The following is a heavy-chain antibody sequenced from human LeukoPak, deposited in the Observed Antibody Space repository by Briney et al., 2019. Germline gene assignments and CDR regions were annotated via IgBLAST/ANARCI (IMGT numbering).Heavy chain of an antibody. D-gene: IGHD5-24*01. CDR2: IIPILGIA. J-gene: IGHJ4*02. CDR1: GGTFSSYA. Sequence: SVKVSCKASGGTFSSYAISLVRQAPGQGLEWMGRIIPILGIANYAQKFQGRVTITADKPTSTAYMELSSMRSEDTAVYYCAYVRGRRDGYIEFDYWGQGTLVTVSS. V-gene: IGHV1-69*04. CDR3: AYVRGRRDGYIEFDY.